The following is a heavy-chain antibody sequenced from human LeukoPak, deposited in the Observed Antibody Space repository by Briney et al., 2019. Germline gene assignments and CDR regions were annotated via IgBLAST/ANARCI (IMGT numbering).Heavy chain of an antibody. CDR3: ARVLVPAGALWYYYYYMDV. CDR1: GGSMNTYY. D-gene: IGHD2-2*01. V-gene: IGHV4-59*01. J-gene: IGHJ6*03. CDR2: IYHSGST. Sequence: PSETLSLTCTVSGGSMNTYYWSWIRQPPGKGLEWIGYIYHSGSTNYNPSLKSRVTMSVDTSKNQFSLKLSSVTAADTAVYYCARVLVPAGALWYYYYYMDVWGKGTTVTISS.